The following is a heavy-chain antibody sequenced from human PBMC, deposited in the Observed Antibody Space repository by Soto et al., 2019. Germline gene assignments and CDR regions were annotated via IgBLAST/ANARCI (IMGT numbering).Heavy chain of an antibody. CDR1: GFTFSDYY. CDR3: ARGSVVPAAILNYYYGMDV. J-gene: IGHJ6*02. V-gene: IGHV3-11*01. CDR2: ISSSGSTI. Sequence: TGGSLRLSCAASGFTFSDYYVSWICQAPGKGLEWVSYISSSGSTIYYADSVKGRFTISGDNAKNSLYLQMNSLRAEDTAVYYCARGSVVPAAILNYYYGMDVWGQGTTVTVSS. D-gene: IGHD2-2*02.